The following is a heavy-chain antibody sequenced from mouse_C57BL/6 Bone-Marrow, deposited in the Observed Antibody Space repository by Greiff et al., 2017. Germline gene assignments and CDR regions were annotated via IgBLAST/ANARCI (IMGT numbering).Heavy chain of an antibody. J-gene: IGHJ3*01. V-gene: IGHV1-5*01. CDR1: GYTFTSYW. Sequence: VQLQQSGTVLARPGASVKMSCKTSGYTFTSYWMHWVKQRPGQGLEWIGAIYPGNSDTSYNQKFKGKAKLTAVTSASTAYMELSSLTNEDSAVYYCTSPLRRGAWFAYWGQGTLVTVSA. CDR2: IYPGNSDT. CDR3: TSPLRRGAWFAY. D-gene: IGHD2-12*01.